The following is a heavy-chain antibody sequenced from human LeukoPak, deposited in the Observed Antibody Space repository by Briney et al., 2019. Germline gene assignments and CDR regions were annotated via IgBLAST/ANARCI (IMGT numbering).Heavy chain of an antibody. Sequence: ASVKVSCKASGYTFTSYGISWVRQAPGQGLEWMGWISAYIGNTNYAQKLQGRVTMTTDTSTSTAYMELRSLRSDDTAVYYCAREGSRSGSYYIDYWGQGTLVTVSS. CDR1: GYTFTSYG. CDR3: AREGSRSGSYYIDY. V-gene: IGHV1-18*01. CDR2: ISAYIGNT. J-gene: IGHJ4*02. D-gene: IGHD1-26*01.